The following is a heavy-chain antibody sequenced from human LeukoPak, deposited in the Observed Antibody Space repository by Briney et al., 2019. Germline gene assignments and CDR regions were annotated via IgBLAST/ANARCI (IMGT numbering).Heavy chain of an antibody. CDR1: GYTFTSYD. J-gene: IGHJ4*02. CDR2: MNPNSGNT. D-gene: IGHD2-15*01. V-gene: IGHV1-8*01. CDR3: ARARYCSGGSCYSFGFDY. Sequence: GASVKVSCKASGYTFTSYDINWVRQATGQGLEWMGWMNPNSGNTGYAQKFQGRVTMTRNTSISTAYMELSSLRSEDTAVYYCARARYCSGGSCYSFGFDYWGQGTLVTVSS.